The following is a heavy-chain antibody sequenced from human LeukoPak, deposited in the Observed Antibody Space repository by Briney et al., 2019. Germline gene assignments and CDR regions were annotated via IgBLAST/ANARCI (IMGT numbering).Heavy chain of an antibody. D-gene: IGHD6-13*01. CDR2: IGTAGDT. CDR1: GFTFSSYD. V-gene: IGHV3-13*01. Sequence: GGSLRLSCAVSGFTFSSYDMHWVRQATGKGLEWVSAIGTAGDTYYPGSVKGRFTISRENAKNSLYLQMNSLRAGDTAVYYCARGGSSWLYYGMDVWGQGTTVTVSS. J-gene: IGHJ6*02. CDR3: ARGGSSWLYYGMDV.